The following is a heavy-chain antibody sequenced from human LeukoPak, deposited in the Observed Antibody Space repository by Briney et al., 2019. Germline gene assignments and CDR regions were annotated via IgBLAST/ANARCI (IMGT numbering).Heavy chain of an antibody. J-gene: IGHJ4*02. V-gene: IGHV3-7*01. D-gene: IGHD4-17*01. Sequence: PGGSLRLSCAASGFTFSWYWMSWVRQAPGKGLEWVANIKQDGSEKYYVDSVKGRFTISRDNAKNSLCLQMNSLRAEDTAVYYCARRAVTTRVLNYFDYWGQGTLVTVSS. CDR1: GFTFSWYW. CDR3: ARRAVTTRVLNYFDY. CDR2: IKQDGSEK.